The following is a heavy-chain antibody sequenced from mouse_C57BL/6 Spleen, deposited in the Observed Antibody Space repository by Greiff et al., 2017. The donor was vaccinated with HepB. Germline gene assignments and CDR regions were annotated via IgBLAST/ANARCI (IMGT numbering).Heavy chain of an antibody. CDR1: GFPITSGYY. J-gene: IGHJ3*01. CDR3: AGETYYSNYIAY. V-gene: IGHV12-3*01. D-gene: IGHD2-5*01. Sequence: VQLVESGPGLVKPSQSLFLTCSITGFPITSGYYWIWIRQSPGKPLEWMGYITHSGETFYNPSLQSPISITRETSKNQFFLQLNSVTTEDTAMYYWAGETYYSNYIAYWGQGTLVTVSA. CDR2: ITHSGET.